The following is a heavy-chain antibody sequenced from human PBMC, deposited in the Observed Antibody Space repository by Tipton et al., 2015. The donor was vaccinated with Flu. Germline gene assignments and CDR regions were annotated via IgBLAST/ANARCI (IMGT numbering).Heavy chain of an antibody. D-gene: IGHD3-10*01. CDR2: FGTMSHSGRT. V-gene: IGHV4-38-2*01. CDR3: ARSTYYYGSGSSDY. Sequence: TLSLTCAVSGYSISSGYYWGWIRQPPGKGLEWIGTFGTMSHSGRTYYNPSLKNRVTISVDTSKNQFSLRLTSVTAADTAVYYCARSTYYYGSGSSDYWGQGTLVTVSS. J-gene: IGHJ4*02. CDR1: GYSISSGYY.